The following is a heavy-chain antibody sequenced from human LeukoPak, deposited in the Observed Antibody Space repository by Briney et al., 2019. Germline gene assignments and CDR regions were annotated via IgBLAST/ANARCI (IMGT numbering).Heavy chain of an antibody. Sequence: GDSLKISCKGSGYNFASYWIGWVRQVPGKGLEWMGIIYPGDSNTRYSPSFQGQVTISVDKSINIAYLQWGSLQASDTAMYYCASGSGGYYGPQKKTYYPYYSDYWGQGTLVTVSS. CDR1: GYNFASYW. CDR2: IYPGDSNT. J-gene: IGHJ4*02. V-gene: IGHV5-51*01. D-gene: IGHD3-10*01. CDR3: ASGSGGYYGPQKKTYYPYYSDY.